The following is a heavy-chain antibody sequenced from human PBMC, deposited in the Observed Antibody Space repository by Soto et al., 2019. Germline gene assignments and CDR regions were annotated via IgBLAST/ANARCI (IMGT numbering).Heavy chain of an antibody. D-gene: IGHD6-19*01. CDR3: ARCGGGSYSSGWYVARYYYGMDV. Sequence: EASVKVSCKASGYTFTSYDINWVRQATGQGLEWMGWMNPNSGNTGYAQKFQGRVTMTRNTSISTAYMELSSLRSEDTAVYYCARCGGGSYSSGWYVARYYYGMDVWGQGTTVTVSS. V-gene: IGHV1-8*01. CDR1: GYTFTSYD. CDR2: MNPNSGNT. J-gene: IGHJ6*02.